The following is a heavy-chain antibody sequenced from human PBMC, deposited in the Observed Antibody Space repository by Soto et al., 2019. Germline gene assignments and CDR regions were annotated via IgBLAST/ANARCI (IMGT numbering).Heavy chain of an antibody. CDR3: AREDDYYDSSGSIEYFQH. J-gene: IGHJ1*01. V-gene: IGHV3-11*01. CDR2: ISSSGGTI. D-gene: IGHD3-22*01. Sequence: QVPLVESGGGLVKPGGSLRLSCVASGFTFSDYYMSWIRQAPGKGREWVSYISSSGGTIYYADSVKGRFTISRDNAKNSLYLQMNSLRAEDTAVYYCAREDDYYDSSGSIEYFQHWGQGTLVTVSS. CDR1: GFTFSDYY.